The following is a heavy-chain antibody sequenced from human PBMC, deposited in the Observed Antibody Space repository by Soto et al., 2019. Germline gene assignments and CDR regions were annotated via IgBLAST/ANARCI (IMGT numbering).Heavy chain of an antibody. CDR1: GGSISSGGYY. CDR3: ASGGDYDNYFDY. V-gene: IGHV4-31*03. J-gene: IGHJ4*02. D-gene: IGHD2-21*02. Sequence: QVQLQESGPGLVKPTQTLSLTCTVSGGSISSGGYYWSWIRQHPGKGLEWIGYIFHSGSTYYNPSLRSRVTTSVDTSKNQFSLKLSSVPAADTAVYYCASGGDYDNYFDYWGQGTLVTVSS. CDR2: IFHSGST.